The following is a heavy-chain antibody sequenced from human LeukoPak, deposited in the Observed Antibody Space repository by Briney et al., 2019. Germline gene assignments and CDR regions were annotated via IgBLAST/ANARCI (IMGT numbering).Heavy chain of an antibody. D-gene: IGHD2-15*01. CDR2: IYYSGST. CDR1: GGSISSYY. CDR3: ARTPRWGCSGGSCYLDY. J-gene: IGHJ4*02. Sequence: SETLSLTCTVSGGSISSYYWSWIRQPPGKGLEWIGCIYYSGSTNYNPCLKSRVTISVDTSKNQFSLKLSSVTAADTAVYYCARTPRWGCSGGSCYLDYWGQGTLVTVSS. V-gene: IGHV4-59*01.